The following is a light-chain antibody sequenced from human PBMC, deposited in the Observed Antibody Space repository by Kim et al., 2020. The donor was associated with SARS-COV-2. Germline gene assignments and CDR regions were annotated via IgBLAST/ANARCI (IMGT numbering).Light chain of an antibody. CDR1: SRDVGFYNY. J-gene: IGLJ1*01. Sequence: GQSVTISFTGTSRDVGFYNYVSWYQHPPGKAPHLLIYEVTKPPSGVPDRFSGSKSGNTASLTVSGLQAEDEADYYCSSYAGTNFFVFGTGTKVTVL. CDR2: EVT. V-gene: IGLV2-8*01. CDR3: SSYAGTNFFV.